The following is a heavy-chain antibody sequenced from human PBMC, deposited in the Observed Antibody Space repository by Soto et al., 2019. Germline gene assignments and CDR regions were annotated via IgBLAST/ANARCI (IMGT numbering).Heavy chain of an antibody. V-gene: IGHV4-34*01. D-gene: IGHD6-19*01. CDR2: INHSGNT. CDR3: RRSSRYSTDV. CDR1: GGSFSGYY. Sequence: SETLSLTCAVFGGSFSGYYWNWIRQPPGKGLEWIGGINHSGNTYYYPSLKSRVTISADTSKNQFSLKLISVTAADTAVYYCRRSSRYSTDVWGQGITVTVSS. J-gene: IGHJ6*02.